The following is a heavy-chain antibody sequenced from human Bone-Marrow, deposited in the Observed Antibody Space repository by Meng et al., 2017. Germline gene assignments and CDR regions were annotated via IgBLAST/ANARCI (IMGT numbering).Heavy chain of an antibody. CDR2: TYYKSKWYN. J-gene: IGHJ4*02. Sequence: HVQTQQSGPGLVTPSQTLSLTCAISGDSVSSSSAAWNWIRQSTPRGLEWLGRTYYKSKWYNDYAVSVKSRITINPDTSKNQFSLQLNSVTPEDTAVYYCARGGIVATSPLDYWGQGTLVTVSS. CDR1: GDSVSSSSAA. CDR3: ARGGIVATSPLDY. V-gene: IGHV6-1*01. D-gene: IGHD5-12*01.